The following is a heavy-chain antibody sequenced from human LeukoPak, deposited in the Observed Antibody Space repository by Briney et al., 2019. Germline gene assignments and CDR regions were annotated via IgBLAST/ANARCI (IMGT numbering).Heavy chain of an antibody. Sequence: GASVKVFCKASGGTFSSYAISWVRQAPGQGLEWMGRIIPIFGTANYAQKFQGRVTITTDESTSTAYMELSSLRSEDTAVYYCARVYYYDSSGSYYFDYWGQGTLVTVSS. V-gene: IGHV1-69*05. CDR1: GGTFSSYA. CDR3: ARVYYYDSSGSYYFDY. CDR2: IIPIFGTA. D-gene: IGHD3-22*01. J-gene: IGHJ4*02.